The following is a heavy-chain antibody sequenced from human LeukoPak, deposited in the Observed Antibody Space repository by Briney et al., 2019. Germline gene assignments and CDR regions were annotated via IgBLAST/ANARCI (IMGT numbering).Heavy chain of an antibody. CDR2: INPNSGGT. CDR1: GYTFTANY. Sequence: ASVNVSCKPPGYTFTANYIQWLRQAPGQGLEWMGWINPNSGGTSYAQKFQGRVTMTRDTSISTAYMELSRLTSDDTAVYYCGRDAGLQTYYYYMDVWGKGTTVTVSS. V-gene: IGHV1-2*02. J-gene: IGHJ6*03. D-gene: IGHD5-24*01. CDR3: GRDAGLQTYYYYMDV.